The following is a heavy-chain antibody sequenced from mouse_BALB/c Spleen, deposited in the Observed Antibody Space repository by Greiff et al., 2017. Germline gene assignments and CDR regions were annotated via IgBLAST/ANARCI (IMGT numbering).Heavy chain of an antibody. J-gene: IGHJ1*01. CDR3: ARSFGYGGYFDV. CDR1: GYTFTSYY. Sequence: QVQLQQSGPELVKPGASVRISCKASGYTFTSYYIHWVKQRPGQGLEWIGWIYPGNVNTKYNEKFKGKATLTADKSSSTAYMQLSSLTSEDSAVYFCARSFGYGGYFDVWGAGTTVTVSS. D-gene: IGHD2-2*01. CDR2: IYPGNVNT. V-gene: IGHV1S56*01.